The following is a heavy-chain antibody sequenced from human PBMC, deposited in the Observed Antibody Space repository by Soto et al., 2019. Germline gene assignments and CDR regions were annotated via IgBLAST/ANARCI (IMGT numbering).Heavy chain of an antibody. Sequence: SETLSLTCTVSGGSISSGGYYWSWILHHPGKGLEWIGYIYYSGSTNYNPSLKSRVTISVDTSKNQFSLKLSSVTAADTPVYYCARSGHCSSTSRPPLDYWGQGTLVTVSS. V-gene: IGHV4-61*08. J-gene: IGHJ4*02. CDR3: ARSGHCSSTSRPPLDY. CDR2: IYYSGST. D-gene: IGHD2-2*01. CDR1: GGSISSGGYY.